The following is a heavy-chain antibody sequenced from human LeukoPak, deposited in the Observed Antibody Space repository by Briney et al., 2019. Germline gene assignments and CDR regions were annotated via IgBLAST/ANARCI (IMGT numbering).Heavy chain of an antibody. CDR2: INQDGSVK. CDR3: AKDKNWNVCDY. V-gene: IGHV3-7*01. CDR1: GFTFSSYW. D-gene: IGHD1-1*01. Sequence: PGGSLRLSCAASGFTFSSYWMIWFRQAPGKGLEWVAHINQDGSVKNYVDSVKGRFTISRDNANNFLYLQMNSLRAEDTAVYYCAKDKNWNVCDYWGRGTLVTVSS. J-gene: IGHJ4*02.